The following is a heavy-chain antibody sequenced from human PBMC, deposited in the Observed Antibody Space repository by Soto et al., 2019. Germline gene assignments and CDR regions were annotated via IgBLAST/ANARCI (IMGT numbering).Heavy chain of an antibody. CDR1: GGPITSRGYY. D-gene: IGHD6-13*01. CDR3: TSVSSSSWYRGPFDY. V-gene: IGHV4-31*03. J-gene: IGHJ4*02. Sequence: QVQLQESGPGLVKPSQTLSLTCTVSGGPITSRGYYWSWIRQLPGRGLEWIGYIYFSGTTYYNPSLRSRLSISVDTSKNQFSLKLSSVTAADTAVYYCTSVSSSSWYRGPFDYWGQGTLVTVSS. CDR2: IYFSGTT.